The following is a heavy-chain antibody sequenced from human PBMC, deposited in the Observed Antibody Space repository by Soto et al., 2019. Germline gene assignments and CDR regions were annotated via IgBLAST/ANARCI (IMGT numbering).Heavy chain of an antibody. V-gene: IGHV4-59*02. J-gene: IGHJ1*01. CDR2: IHYRGVI. CDR1: GRSVSDYC. CDR3: ARDPAGEYGN. D-gene: IGHD4-17*01. Sequence: PXETRSLACNVSGRSVSDYCRSWIRQAPGKGLEWIGYIHYRGVINYNPSLKSRVTMSVDPSKNQFSLNLRSATTADTAVYFCARDPAGEYGNWGQGSLVTVSS.